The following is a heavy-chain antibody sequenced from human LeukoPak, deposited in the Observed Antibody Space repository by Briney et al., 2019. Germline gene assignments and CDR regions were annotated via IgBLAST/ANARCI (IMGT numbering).Heavy chain of an antibody. CDR2: ISATTSTT. D-gene: IGHD2-15*01. J-gene: IGHJ5*02. CDR1: GFTFSNYA. CDR3: AKSKEDCCGSFDP. Sequence: QAGGSLRLSCAASGFTFSNYAMSWVRQSPGKGLEWVSAISATTSTTYYADSVRGRFTISRDISKNTLYLQMNSLRVEDTAVYYCAKSKEDCCGSFDPWGQGTLVTVSS. V-gene: IGHV3-23*01.